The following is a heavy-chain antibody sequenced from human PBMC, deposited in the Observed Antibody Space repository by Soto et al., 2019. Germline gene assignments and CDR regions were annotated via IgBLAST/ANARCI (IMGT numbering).Heavy chain of an antibody. J-gene: IGHJ5*02. CDR1: GFTFSSYE. CDR2: ISGSGTTT. CDR3: TRVLYGTS. Sequence: PGGSLRLSCAGHGFTFSSYEMNWVRQAPGKGLEWVSFISGSGTTTYYADSVRGRFTISRDNTKNSLYLQMNSLSAEDTGVYYGTRVLYGTSWGQGTLVTVSS. V-gene: IGHV3-48*03. D-gene: IGHD2-2*02.